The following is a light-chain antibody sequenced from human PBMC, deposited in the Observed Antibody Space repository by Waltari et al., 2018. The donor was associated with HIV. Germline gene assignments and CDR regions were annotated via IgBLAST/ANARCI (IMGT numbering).Light chain of an antibody. CDR1: QGISNY. V-gene: IGKV1-NL1*01. CDR3: QQYYPSLPIS. Sequence: DIQMTQSPSSLSASVGDRVTITCRASQGISNYLTWYQQEPGKDPKILLYAGSRLESAVPSRCSGSGSGADYTLTISGLQPEDFATYYCQQYYPSLPISFGQGTRLEIK. CDR2: AGS. J-gene: IGKJ5*01.